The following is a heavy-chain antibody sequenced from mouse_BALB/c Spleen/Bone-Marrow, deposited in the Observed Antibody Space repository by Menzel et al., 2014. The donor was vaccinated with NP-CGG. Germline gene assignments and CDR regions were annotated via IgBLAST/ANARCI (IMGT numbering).Heavy chain of an antibody. D-gene: IGHD1-1*01. CDR2: INPYNDDS. V-gene: IGHV1-14*01. Sequence: VQLQQPGPELVKPGASVKMSCKASGYTFTTYVMHWVKQKPGQGLEWIGYINPYNDDSKYNEKFKGKATLTSDKSSSTAYMELSGLTSEDSAVYYCARDYYGSTSFAYWGQGTLVTVSA. CDR1: GYTFTTYV. CDR3: ARDYYGSTSFAY. J-gene: IGHJ3*01.